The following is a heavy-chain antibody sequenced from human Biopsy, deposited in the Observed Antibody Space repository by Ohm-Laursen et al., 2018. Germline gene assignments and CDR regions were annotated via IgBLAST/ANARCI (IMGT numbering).Heavy chain of an antibody. CDR1: GYSFTEYY. CDR2: INPTGGTA. V-gene: IGHV1-46*01. D-gene: IGHD4-17*01. Sequence: ASVKVSCKASGYSFTEYYINWVRQAPGQGLEWVGIINPTGGTASYAEKFQGRVTLTRDTSTGTVYLELNSLISEDTALYYCASDLNGDPSAFDYWGQGTPVTVSS. J-gene: IGHJ4*02. CDR3: ASDLNGDPSAFDY.